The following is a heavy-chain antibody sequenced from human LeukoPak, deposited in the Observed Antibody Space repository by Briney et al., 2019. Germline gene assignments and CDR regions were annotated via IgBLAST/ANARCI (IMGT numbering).Heavy chain of an antibody. Sequence: GGSLRLSCAASGFTFSSYAMSWVRQAPGKGLEWVSAISGSGDSTYYADSVKGRFTISRDNSRNTLYLQMNSLRAEDTAVYYCAKNLSNCSSTSCYYYYYGMDVWGQGTTVTVSS. CDR3: AKNLSNCSSTSCYYYYYGMDV. D-gene: IGHD2-2*01. CDR1: GFTFSSYA. CDR2: ISGSGDST. J-gene: IGHJ6*02. V-gene: IGHV3-23*01.